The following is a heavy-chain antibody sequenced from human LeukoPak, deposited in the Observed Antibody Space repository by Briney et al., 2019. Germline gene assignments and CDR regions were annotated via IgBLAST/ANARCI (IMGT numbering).Heavy chain of an antibody. Sequence: GGSLRLSCAASGFTVSSNEMSWVRQAPGKGLEWVSSISGGSTYYADSRKGRFTISRDNSKNTLHLQMNSLRAEDTAVYYCAKDVSGYDPRCFDYWGQGTLVTVSS. CDR3: AKDVSGYDPRCFDY. J-gene: IGHJ4*02. CDR1: GFTVSSNE. CDR2: ISGGST. V-gene: IGHV3-38-3*01. D-gene: IGHD5-12*01.